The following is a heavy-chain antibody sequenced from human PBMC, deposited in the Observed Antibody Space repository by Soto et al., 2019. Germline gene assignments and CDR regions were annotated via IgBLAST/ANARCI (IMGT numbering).Heavy chain of an antibody. CDR3: ARRGPGTYFDY. Sequence: GGSLRLSCAASGFTFSSYAMNWVRQAPGKGLEWVSVISGSGDSTYYADSVKGRFIISRDNSKNTLYLQMNSLRAEDTGVYYCARRGPGTYFDYWGQGTLVTVSS. J-gene: IGHJ4*02. CDR2: ISGSGDST. V-gene: IGHV3-23*01. D-gene: IGHD6-13*01. CDR1: GFTFSSYA.